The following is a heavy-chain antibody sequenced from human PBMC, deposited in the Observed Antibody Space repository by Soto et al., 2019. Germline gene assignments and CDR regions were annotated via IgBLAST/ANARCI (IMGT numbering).Heavy chain of an antibody. Sequence: QVQLVQSGAEVKKPGASVKVSCKASGYTFTSYGVSWVRQAPGQGREWMGGISGYNGNTNYAQKLQGRVTMTTDTTTRTAYLELRSLRSDDTAVYYCARAGQYYYGSGSPYDYGMDVWGHGLTVTVS. CDR2: ISGYNGNT. V-gene: IGHV1-18*04. CDR3: ARAGQYYYGSGSPYDYGMDV. CDR1: GYTFTSYG. D-gene: IGHD3-10*01. J-gene: IGHJ6*02.